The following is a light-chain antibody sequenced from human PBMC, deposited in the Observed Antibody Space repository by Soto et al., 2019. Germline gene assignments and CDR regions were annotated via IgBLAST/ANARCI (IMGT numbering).Light chain of an antibody. CDR1: SSDVGGYNY. CDR3: SSYAGSNILV. J-gene: IGLJ2*01. CDR2: EVN. Sequence: QSALTQPPSASGAPGQSITISCTGTSSDVGGYNYVSWYQQHPGSAPKLIIHEVNKRPSGVPDRFSGSKSGNTASLTVTGLQAEDEADYYCSSYAGSNILVFGEGTKLTVL. V-gene: IGLV2-8*01.